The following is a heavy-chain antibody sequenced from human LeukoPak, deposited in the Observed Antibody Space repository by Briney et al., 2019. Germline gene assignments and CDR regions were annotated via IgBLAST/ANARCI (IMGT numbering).Heavy chain of an antibody. CDR2: IRYDGSQK. CDR1: GFTFSSYG. Sequence: GGSLRLSCAASGFTFSSYGIHWVRQAPGKGLEWVAFIRYDGSQKYYADSVKGRFTISRDNSKNTLYLQMNSLRAEDTAVYYCAKDPVLENYYYYYMDVWGKGTTVTISS. D-gene: IGHD4/OR15-4a*01. V-gene: IGHV3-30*02. CDR3: AKDPVLENYYYYYMDV. J-gene: IGHJ6*03.